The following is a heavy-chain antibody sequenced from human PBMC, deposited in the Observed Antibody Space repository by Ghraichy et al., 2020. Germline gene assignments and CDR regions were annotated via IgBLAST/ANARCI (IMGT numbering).Heavy chain of an antibody. V-gene: IGHV3-23*01. CDR2: ITGSGGST. D-gene: IGHD3-10*01. CDR1: GFTFSSYA. CDR3: ADSSGSGNHKNY. Sequence: GGSLRLSCAASGFTFSSYAMSWVQQAPGKGLKWVSTITGSGGSTVYAGSVKGRFTISRDNSKNTVYLQMNSLRAEDTAVYYCADSSGSGNHKNYWGQGTLVTVSS. J-gene: IGHJ4*02.